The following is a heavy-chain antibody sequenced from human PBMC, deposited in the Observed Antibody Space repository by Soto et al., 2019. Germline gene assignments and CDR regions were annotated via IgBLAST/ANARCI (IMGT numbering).Heavy chain of an antibody. J-gene: IGHJ5*02. Sequence: QVQLVQSGAEVKKPGSSVTVSCKASRGTFSSYAISWVRQAPGQGLEWMGGVIPIFGTANYAQKFQGRVTITADESTSTAYKELSSLRSEDTAVYYCARDRRPDHLITIFGVVKSGFDPWGQGTLVTGSS. CDR1: RGTFSSYA. D-gene: IGHD3-3*01. CDR2: VIPIFGTA. CDR3: ARDRRPDHLITIFGVVKSGFDP. V-gene: IGHV1-69*01.